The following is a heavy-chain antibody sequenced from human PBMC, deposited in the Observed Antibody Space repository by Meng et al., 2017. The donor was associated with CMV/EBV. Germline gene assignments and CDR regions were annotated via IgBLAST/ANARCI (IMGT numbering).Heavy chain of an antibody. CDR3: AKYGFDTAMPEGVNGMDV. D-gene: IGHD5-18*01. J-gene: IGHJ6*02. Sequence: GESLKISCAASGFTFSSYGMHWVRQAPGKGLEWVAFIRYDGSNKYYADSVKGRFTISRDNSKNTLYLQMNSLRAEDTAVYYCAKYGFDTAMPEGVNGMDVWGQGTTATVSS. CDR1: GFTFSSYG. CDR2: IRYDGSNK. V-gene: IGHV3-30*02.